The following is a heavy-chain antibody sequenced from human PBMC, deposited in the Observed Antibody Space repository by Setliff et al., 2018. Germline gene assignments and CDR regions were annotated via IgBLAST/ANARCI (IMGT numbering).Heavy chain of an antibody. CDR2: IYYSGTT. CDR3: ARTGTYRYFDY. CDR1: GGSISSSDFY. V-gene: IGHV4-39*01. D-gene: IGHD1-1*01. Sequence: SETLSLTCTVSGGSISSSDFYWGWIRQPPGKGLEWIGSIYYSGTTYYNPSLKSPVTISIDTSKNQFSLKLSSVTAADTAIYYCARTGTYRYFDYWGRGTLVTVSS. J-gene: IGHJ4*02.